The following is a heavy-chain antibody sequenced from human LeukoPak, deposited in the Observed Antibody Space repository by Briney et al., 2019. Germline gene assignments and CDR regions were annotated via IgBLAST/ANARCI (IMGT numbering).Heavy chain of an antibody. J-gene: IGHJ4*02. Sequence: PGGSLRLSCTASGFTFRNYDMGWVRQAPGKGLEWVGRIKRKGDDGTIDYAAPVKGRLTISRDDSKNTLYLQMNSLKSEGTAVYYCTAGTGRSDFDYWGQGTLVTVSS. CDR2: IKRKGDDGTI. CDR3: TAGTGRSDFDY. CDR1: GFTFRNYD. D-gene: IGHD3/OR15-3a*01. V-gene: IGHV3-15*01.